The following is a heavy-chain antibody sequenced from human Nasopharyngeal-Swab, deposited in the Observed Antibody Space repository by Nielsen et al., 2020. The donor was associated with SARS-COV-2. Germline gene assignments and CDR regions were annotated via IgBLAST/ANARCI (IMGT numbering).Heavy chain of an antibody. CDR1: GFTFSSYS. CDR3: ARDGTTVTTEGYYMDV. J-gene: IGHJ6*03. Sequence: GESLKISCAASGFTFSSYSMNWVRQAPGKGLEWVSSISSSSSYIYYADSVKGRFTISRDNAKNSLYLQMNSLRAEDTAVYYCARDGTTVTTEGYYMDVWGKGTTVTVSS. D-gene: IGHD4-17*01. CDR2: ISSSSSYI. V-gene: IGHV3-21*01.